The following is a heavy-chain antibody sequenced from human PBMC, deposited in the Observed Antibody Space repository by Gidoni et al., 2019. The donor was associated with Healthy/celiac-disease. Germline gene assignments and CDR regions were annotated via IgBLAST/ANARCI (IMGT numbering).Heavy chain of an antibody. CDR1: GYTFTGYY. CDR3: ARVVVWFGELLPDSSNFDY. D-gene: IGHD3-10*01. V-gene: IGHV1-2*02. Sequence: QVQLVQSGAEVTQPGASVKVSCKASGYTFTGYYMHWVRQAPGQGLGWMGWINPNSGGTNYAQKFQGRVTMTRDTSISTAYMELSRLRSDDTAVYYCARVVVWFGELLPDSSNFDYWGQGTLVTVSS. CDR2: INPNSGGT. J-gene: IGHJ4*02.